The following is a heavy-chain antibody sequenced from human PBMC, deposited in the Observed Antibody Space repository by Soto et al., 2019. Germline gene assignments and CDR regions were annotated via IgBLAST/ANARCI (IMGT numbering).Heavy chain of an antibody. CDR2: INPNSGGT. Sequence: ASVKVSFKASGYTFTGYYMHWVRQAPGQGLEWMGWINPNSGGTNYAQKFQGRVTMTRDTSISTAYMELSRLRSDDTAVYYCARVGLGYCSSTSCYRPYYYYGMDVWGQGTTVTVSS. CDR3: ARVGLGYCSSTSCYRPYYYYGMDV. CDR1: GYTFTGYY. D-gene: IGHD2-2*02. J-gene: IGHJ6*02. V-gene: IGHV1-2*02.